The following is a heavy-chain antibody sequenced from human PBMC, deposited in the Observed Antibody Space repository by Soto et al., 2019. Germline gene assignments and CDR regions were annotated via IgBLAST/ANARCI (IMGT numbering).Heavy chain of an antibody. CDR1: GGSFSGYY. CDR2: INHSGST. Sequence: QVQLQQWGAGLLKPSETLSLTCAVYGGSFSGYYWSWIRQPPGKGLEWIGEINHSGSTNYNPSLKSRVTISVDTSKNQFSLKLSSVTAADTAVYYCARFLSRDYVWGSYRYPSKSFDYWGQGTLVTVSS. D-gene: IGHD3-16*02. J-gene: IGHJ4*02. CDR3: ARFLSRDYVWGSYRYPSKSFDY. V-gene: IGHV4-34*01.